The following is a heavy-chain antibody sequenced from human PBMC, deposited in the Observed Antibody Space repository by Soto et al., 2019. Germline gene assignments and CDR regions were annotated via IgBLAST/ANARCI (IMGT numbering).Heavy chain of an antibody. J-gene: IGHJ4*02. V-gene: IGHV3-11*06. Sequence: GSLRLSCAASGFTFSDYYMSWIRQAPGKGLEWVSYISSSSSYTNYADSVKGRFTISRDNAKNSLYLQMNSLRAEDTAVYYCARGILTGPYYFDYWGQGTLVTVSS. CDR3: ARGILTGPYYFDY. D-gene: IGHD3-9*01. CDR1: GFTFSDYY. CDR2: ISSSSSYT.